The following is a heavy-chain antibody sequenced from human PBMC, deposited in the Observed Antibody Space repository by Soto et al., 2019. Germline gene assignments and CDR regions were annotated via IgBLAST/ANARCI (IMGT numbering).Heavy chain of an antibody. CDR3: AKEKAARQPFDY. CDR2: ISGSGGST. CDR1: GFTFSSYA. V-gene: IGHV3-23*01. Sequence: EVQLLESGGGLVQPGGSLRLSCAASGFTFSSYAMSWVRQAPGKGLEWVSAISGSGGSTYYADSVKGRFTISRDNSKNTLFLQMNSLSAEDTALYYCAKEKAARQPFDYWGQGTLVTVSP. J-gene: IGHJ4*02. D-gene: IGHD6-6*01.